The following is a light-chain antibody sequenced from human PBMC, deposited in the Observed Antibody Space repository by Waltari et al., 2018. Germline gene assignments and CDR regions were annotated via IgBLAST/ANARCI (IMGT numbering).Light chain of an antibody. CDR2: DAS. CDR1: QSVRTY. V-gene: IGKV3-11*01. CDR3: QERSNWPGGA. J-gene: IGKJ4*01. Sequence: EIVLTQSPATLSLSPGERATHSCRASQSVRTYLAWYQHRPGQAPRLLIYDASNRATGVPARFSGSGSGTDFTLTISGLQPEDFAVYYCQERSNWPGGAFGGGTKVEIK.